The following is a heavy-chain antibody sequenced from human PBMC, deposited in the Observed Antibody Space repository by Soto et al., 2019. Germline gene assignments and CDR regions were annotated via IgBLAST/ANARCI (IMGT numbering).Heavy chain of an antibody. J-gene: IGHJ5*02. CDR1: GFTLSSYA. D-gene: IGHD2-21*01. CDR2: TNGGAGLT. V-gene: IGHV3-23*01. CDR3: AKVDRGSVARPTLLDP. Sequence: EVQLLESGGGLVQPGGSLRLSCTASGFTLSSYAINWVRRAPGKGLEWVPATNGGAGLTYYADSVKGRFSVSSDSPGNTLYQPQNSLRPDYTDVYYCAKVDRGSVARPTLLDPWGQGTLVTVSS.